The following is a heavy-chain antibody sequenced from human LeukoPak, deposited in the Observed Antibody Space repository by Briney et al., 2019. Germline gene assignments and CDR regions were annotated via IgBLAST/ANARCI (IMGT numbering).Heavy chain of an antibody. V-gene: IGHV3-30*04. J-gene: IGHJ4*02. D-gene: IGHD5-18*01. CDR1: GFTFSSYA. CDR2: ISYDGSNK. CDR3: ARDDDKRGYSYGYIDY. Sequence: GRSLRLSCAAPGFTFSSYAMHWVRQAPGKGLEWVAVISYDGSNKYYADSVKGRFTIPRDNSKNTLYLQMNSLRAEDTAVYYCARDDDKRGYSYGYIDYWGQGTPVTVSS.